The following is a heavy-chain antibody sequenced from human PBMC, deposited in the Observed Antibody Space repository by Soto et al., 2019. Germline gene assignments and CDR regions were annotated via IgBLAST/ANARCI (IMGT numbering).Heavy chain of an antibody. J-gene: IGHJ5*02. CDR2: IYYSGST. D-gene: IGHD3-3*01. Sequence: SETLSLTCTVSGGSIGSGDYYWSWIRQPPGKGLEWIGYIYYSGSTYYNPSLKSRVTISVDTSKNQFSLKLSSVTAADTSVYYCARGITIFGVVISEWFDPWGQGTLVTVSS. V-gene: IGHV4-30-4*01. CDR3: ARGITIFGVVISEWFDP. CDR1: GGSIGSGDYY.